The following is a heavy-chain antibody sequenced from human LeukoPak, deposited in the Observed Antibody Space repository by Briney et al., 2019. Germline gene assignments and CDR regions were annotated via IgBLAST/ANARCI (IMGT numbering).Heavy chain of an antibody. V-gene: IGHV4-39*07. CDR1: GGSISSSSYY. CDR3: ARGPHRAGPAPEY. CDR2: IYYSGCT. J-gene: IGHJ4*02. Sequence: PSETLSLTCTVSGGSISSSSYYWGWIRQPPGNGLEWTGSIYYSGCTYYNPSLKSRVTISVDTSKNQFSLKLSSVTAADTAVYYCARGPHRAGPAPEYWGQGTLVTVSS. D-gene: IGHD6-19*01.